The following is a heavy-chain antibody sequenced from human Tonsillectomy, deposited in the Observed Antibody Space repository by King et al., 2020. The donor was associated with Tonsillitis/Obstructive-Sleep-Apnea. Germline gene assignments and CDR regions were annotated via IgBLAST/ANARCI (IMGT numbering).Heavy chain of an antibody. V-gene: IGHV3-23*04. CDR3: AKDENWYFDL. J-gene: IGHJ2*01. Sequence: VQLVESGGGLVQPGGSLRLSCAASGFTFSSYDMSWVRQAQGKGLEWVSGISANGVSTYYADSVKGRFTISRDNSKNPLYLQMNSLRAEDTAVYYCAKDENWYFDLWGRGTLVTVSS. CDR2: ISANGVST. CDR1: GFTFSSYD.